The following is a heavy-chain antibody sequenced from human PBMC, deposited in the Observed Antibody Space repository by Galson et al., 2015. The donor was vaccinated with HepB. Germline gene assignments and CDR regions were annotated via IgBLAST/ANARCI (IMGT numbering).Heavy chain of an antibody. CDR1: GYSFTSYW. Sequence: QSGAEVKKPGESLKISCKGSGYSFTSYWIGWVRQMPGKGLEWMGIIYPGDSDTRYSPSFQGQVTISADKSISTAYLQWSSLKASDTAMYYCARHSGRGWYLYDAFDIWGQGTMVTVSS. V-gene: IGHV5-51*01. CDR3: ARHSGRGWYLYDAFDI. D-gene: IGHD6-19*01. J-gene: IGHJ3*02. CDR2: IYPGDSDT.